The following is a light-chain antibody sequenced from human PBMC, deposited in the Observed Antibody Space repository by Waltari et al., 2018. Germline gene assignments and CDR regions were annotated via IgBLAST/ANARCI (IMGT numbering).Light chain of an antibody. CDR2: AAS. J-gene: IGKJ2*03. Sequence: DIHITQSPSSLSASQGYRVTINCMANQSINNYLSWYQQKPGKAPKRLIYAASSLESRVPSRFSGSGSGTEFTLTISSLQAEDVAAYYCIQYNSKPYSFGQGTKVEIK. V-gene: IGKV1-17*01. CDR3: IQYNSKPYS. CDR1: QSINNY.